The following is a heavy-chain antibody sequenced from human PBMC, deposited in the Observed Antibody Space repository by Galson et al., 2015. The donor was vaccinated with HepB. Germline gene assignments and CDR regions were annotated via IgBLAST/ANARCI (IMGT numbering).Heavy chain of an antibody. CDR2: IHYSGTT. CDR1: GGSISSGVYY. CDR3: ARHVAPRLWSGYGSYYFDS. V-gene: IGHV4-39*01. D-gene: IGHD3-3*01. J-gene: IGHJ4*02. Sequence: SETLSLTCTVSGGSISSGVYYWAWIRQPPGKGLELIGSIHYSGTTYYNPSLKSRVTISADTSENQFSLKLTSVTAVDTAVYYCARHVAPRLWSGYGSYYFDSWGQGTLLTVSS.